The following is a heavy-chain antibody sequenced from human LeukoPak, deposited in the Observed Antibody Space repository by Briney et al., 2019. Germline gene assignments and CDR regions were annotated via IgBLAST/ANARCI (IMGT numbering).Heavy chain of an antibody. D-gene: IGHD4-17*01. J-gene: IGHJ4*02. CDR3: ARDDYGDFSFDS. CDR2: IYYSGST. V-gene: IGHV4-59*01. Sequence: PSETLSLTCTVSGGSISSSYWSWIRQPPGKGLEWIGNIYYSGSTNYNPSLKSRVTISVDTSKNQFSLRLSSVTAADTAVYYCARDDYGDFSFDSWGQGTLVTVSS. CDR1: GGSISSSY.